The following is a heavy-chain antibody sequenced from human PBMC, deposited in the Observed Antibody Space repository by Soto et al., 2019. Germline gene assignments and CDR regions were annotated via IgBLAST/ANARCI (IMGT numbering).Heavy chain of an antibody. CDR3: AKLTSPSDSTGYYYERVSGWIDS. J-gene: IGHJ5*01. D-gene: IGHD3-22*01. CDR2: ISASGGTA. V-gene: IGHV3-23*01. CDR1: GFMFSSYA. Sequence: EVQLLESGGGLIQPGGSLRLSCAASGFMFSSYAMSWVRQAPGKGLEWVSSISASGGTANLADSVEGRCTISRDNSKSTLDLQMNSLRAEDTAVYYCAKLTSPSDSTGYYYERVSGWIDSWGQGTLVTVSS.